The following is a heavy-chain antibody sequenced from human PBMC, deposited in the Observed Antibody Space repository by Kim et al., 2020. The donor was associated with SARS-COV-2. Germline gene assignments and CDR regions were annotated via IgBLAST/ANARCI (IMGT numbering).Heavy chain of an antibody. D-gene: IGHD6-19*01. CDR2: INQSGST. V-gene: IGHV4-34*01. CDR1: GGSFSGYY. CDR3: ARDASGRVGYTSGWRRGTLPRHFDY. J-gene: IGHJ4*02. Sequence: SETLSLTCAVYGGSFSGYYWSWIRQPPGKGLEWIGEINQSGSTNYNPSLKSRITISVDTSKNQFSLKLNSVTAADTAVYYCARDASGRVGYTSGWRRGTLPRHFDYWGQGTLVTVSS.